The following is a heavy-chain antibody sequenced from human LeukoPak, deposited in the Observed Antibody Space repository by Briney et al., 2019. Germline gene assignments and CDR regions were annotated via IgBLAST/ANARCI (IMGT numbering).Heavy chain of an antibody. CDR2: ISGSGGST. CDR1: AFTFSSYA. J-gene: IGHJ4*02. Sequence: GGSLRLSCAASAFTFSSYAMSWVRQAPGKGLEWVSAISGSGGSTYYADSVKGRFTISRDNSKNTLYLQMNSLRAEDTAVYYCAKLRKYYYDSSGYYLGQGTLVTVSS. CDR3: AKLRKYYYDSSGYY. D-gene: IGHD3-22*01. V-gene: IGHV3-23*01.